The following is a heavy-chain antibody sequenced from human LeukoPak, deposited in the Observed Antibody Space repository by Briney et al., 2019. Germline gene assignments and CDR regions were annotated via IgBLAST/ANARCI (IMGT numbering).Heavy chain of an antibody. D-gene: IGHD6-19*01. Sequence: GGSLRLSCAASGFTFSSFWMNWVRQAPGKGLEWVANIKEDGSEKYYVDSVKGRFTISRDNAKNSLYLQMNSLRAEDTAVYYCASSYSSDWYSRWIDYWGQGTLVTVSS. CDR1: GFTFSSFW. CDR3: ASSYSSDWYSRWIDY. CDR2: IKEDGSEK. V-gene: IGHV3-7*01. J-gene: IGHJ4*02.